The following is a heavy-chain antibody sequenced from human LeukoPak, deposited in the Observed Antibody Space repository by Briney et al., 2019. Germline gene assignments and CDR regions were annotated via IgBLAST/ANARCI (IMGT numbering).Heavy chain of an antibody. J-gene: IGHJ2*01. CDR1: GGSFSGYY. D-gene: IGHD3-22*01. CDR2: INHSGST. V-gene: IGHV4-34*01. Sequence: SETLSLTCAVYGGSFSGYYWSWIRQPPGKGLEWIGEINHSGSTNYNPSLKSRVTISVDTSKNQFSLKLSSVTAADTAVYYCARTTPRPTYYYDSSGYRNWYFDLWGRGTLVTASS. CDR3: ARTTPRPTYYYDSSGYRNWYFDL.